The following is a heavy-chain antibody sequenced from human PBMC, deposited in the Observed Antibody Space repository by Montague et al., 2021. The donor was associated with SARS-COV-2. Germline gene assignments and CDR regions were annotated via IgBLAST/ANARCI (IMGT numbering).Heavy chain of an antibody. CDR2: IRLPGGT. CDR3: ARAGSQRFFEF. V-gene: IGHV4-34*01. J-gene: IGHJ2*01. Sequence: SETLSLTCAVNSGSLRNYYWSWIRQPPVKGLEWIGEIRLPGGTNYDPSPKGRVTISLDTSNNHVSLNLNSVTTADTAVYFCARAGSQRFFEFWGRGTLVTVSS. CDR1: SGSLRNYY. D-gene: IGHD1-1*01.